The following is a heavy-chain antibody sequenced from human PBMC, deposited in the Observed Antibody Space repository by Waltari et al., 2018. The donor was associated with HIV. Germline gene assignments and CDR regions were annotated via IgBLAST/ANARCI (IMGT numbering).Heavy chain of an antibody. CDR2: IRRKAYGGTT. D-gene: IGHD3-10*01. Sequence: EVQLVESGGGLVQPGRSLRLSCTASGFTFGDYAMSWVRQAPGKGLEWVGFIRRKAYGGTTEYAASVKGRFTISRDDSKSIAYLQMNSLKTEDTAVYYCTAFTANYYGYDASDIWGQGTMVTVSS. J-gene: IGHJ3*02. CDR3: TAFTANYYGYDASDI. CDR1: GFTFGDYA. V-gene: IGHV3-49*04.